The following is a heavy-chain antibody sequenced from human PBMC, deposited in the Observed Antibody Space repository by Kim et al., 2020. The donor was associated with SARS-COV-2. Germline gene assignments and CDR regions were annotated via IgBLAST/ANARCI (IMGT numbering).Heavy chain of an antibody. Sequence: GGSLRLSCAASGFTFSSYAMSWVRQAPGKGLEWVSAISGSGGSTYYADSVKGRYTISRDNSKNTLYLQMNSLRAEDTAVYYCAKGEGGHSGSYPPLAYYYYGMDVWGQGTTVTVSS. CDR1: GFTFSSYA. V-gene: IGHV3-23*01. D-gene: IGHD3-10*01. CDR2: ISGSGGST. J-gene: IGHJ6*02. CDR3: AKGEGGHSGSYPPLAYYYYGMDV.